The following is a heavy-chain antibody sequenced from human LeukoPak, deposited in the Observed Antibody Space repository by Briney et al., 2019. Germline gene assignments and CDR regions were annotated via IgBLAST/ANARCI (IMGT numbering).Heavy chain of an antibody. V-gene: IGHV4-34*01. Sequence: PSETLSLTCVVYGGSFSGHYWSWIRQPPGKGLEWIGDINQSGGANYNPSLKSQVTISIDTSKNQFSLNLNSVTAADTAVYYCVRNFDYWGQGTLVTVSS. CDR2: INQSGGA. J-gene: IGHJ4*02. CDR1: GGSFSGHY. CDR3: VRNFDY.